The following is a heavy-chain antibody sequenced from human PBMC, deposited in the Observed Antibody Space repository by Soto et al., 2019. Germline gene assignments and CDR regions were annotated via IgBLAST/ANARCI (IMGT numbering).Heavy chain of an antibody. CDR3: ATEGDSGAHWRTFDI. Sequence: VSLRLSCAASGFTFSSSWLHWVRQPPGKGLVWVSRINTDGSSTNYADSVKGRFTISRDNPKNTLYLQMNSLRAEDTAVYYCATEGDSGAHWRTFDIWGQGTMVTVSS. CDR2: INTDGSST. D-gene: IGHD4-17*01. J-gene: IGHJ3*02. CDR1: GFTFSSSW. V-gene: IGHV3-74*01.